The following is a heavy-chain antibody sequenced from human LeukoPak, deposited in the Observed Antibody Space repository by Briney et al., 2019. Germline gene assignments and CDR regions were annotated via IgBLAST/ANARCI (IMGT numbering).Heavy chain of an antibody. J-gene: IGHJ3*02. V-gene: IGHV1-2*04. Sequence: ASVKVSCKASGYTFTGYYMHWVRQAPGQGLEWMGWINPNSGGTNYAQKFQGWVTVTRDTSISTAYMELSRLRSDDTAVYYCARDRTDGSGSPTDAFDIWGQGTMVTVSS. CDR2: INPNSGGT. CDR1: GYTFTGYY. D-gene: IGHD3-10*01. CDR3: ARDRTDGSGSPTDAFDI.